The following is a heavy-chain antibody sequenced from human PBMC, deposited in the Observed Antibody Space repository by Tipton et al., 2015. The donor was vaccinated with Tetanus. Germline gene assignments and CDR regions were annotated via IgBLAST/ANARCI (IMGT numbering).Heavy chain of an antibody. CDR3: ARTRELGDAFDI. CDR1: GFTFSSYA. Sequence: SLRLSCAASGFTFSSYAMSWVRQAPGKGLEWVSAISGSGGSTYYADSVKGRFTISRDNSKNTLYLQMNSLRAEDTAVYYCARTRELGDAFDIWGQGTMVTVSS. V-gene: IGHV3-23*01. J-gene: IGHJ3*02. CDR2: ISGSGGST. D-gene: IGHD1-26*01.